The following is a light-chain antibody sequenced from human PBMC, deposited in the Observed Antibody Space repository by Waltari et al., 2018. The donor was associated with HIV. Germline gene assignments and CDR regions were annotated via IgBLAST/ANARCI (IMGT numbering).Light chain of an antibody. Sequence: QSALTQPPSASGSPGQSVTVSCTGTSSDIGYFTYVSWYQQHPGKAHKLLIYDVNKRPSVVPDRFSASKSGATASLTVSGLLAEDEADYYCAAYAGNNIVIFGGGTKVTV. CDR2: DVN. CDR1: SSDIGYFTY. J-gene: IGLJ2*01. CDR3: AAYAGNNIVI. V-gene: IGLV2-8*01.